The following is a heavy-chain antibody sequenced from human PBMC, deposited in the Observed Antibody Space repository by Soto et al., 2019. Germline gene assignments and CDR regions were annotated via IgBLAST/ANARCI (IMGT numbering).Heavy chain of an antibody. Sequence: QVQLQESGPGLVKPSQTLSLTCTVSGDPITSGGNYWSYIRQHPGKGLEWIGCVTYSGSTYYNPSLRNRLSISVDPSKNQFSLRLNSVTAADTAVYYCARGTYYFGSGYFFDDWGQGTLVTVSS. CDR2: VTYSGST. D-gene: IGHD3-10*01. CDR3: ARGTYYFGSGYFFDD. V-gene: IGHV4-31*03. CDR1: GDPITSGGNY. J-gene: IGHJ4*02.